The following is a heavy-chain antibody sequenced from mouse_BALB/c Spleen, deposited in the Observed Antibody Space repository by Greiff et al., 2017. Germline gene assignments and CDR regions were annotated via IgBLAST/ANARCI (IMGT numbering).Heavy chain of an antibody. CDR1: GFTFSSFG. CDR2: ISSGSSTI. J-gene: IGHJ4*01. CDR3: ARREGWAMDY. Sequence: EVMLVESGGGLVQPGGSRKLSCAASGFTFSSFGMHWVRQAPEKGLEWVAYISSGSSTIYYADTVKGRFTISRDNPKNTLFLQMTSLRSEDTAMYYCARREGWAMDYWGQGTSVTVSS. V-gene: IGHV5-17*02. D-gene: IGHD1-1*02.